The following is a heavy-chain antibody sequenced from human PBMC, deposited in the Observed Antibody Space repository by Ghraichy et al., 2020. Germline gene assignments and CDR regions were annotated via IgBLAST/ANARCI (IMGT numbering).Heavy chain of an antibody. D-gene: IGHD3-10*01. CDR1: GFTFSSYS. CDR3: ARDRRDYGSGRQIDY. V-gene: IGHV3-21*01. J-gene: IGHJ4*02. CDR2: ISSSSSYI. Sequence: GGSLRLSCAASGFTFSSYSMNWVRQAPGKGLEWVSSISSSSSYIYYADSVKGRFTISRDNAKNSLYLQMNSLRAEDTAVYYCARDRRDYGSGRQIDYWGQGTLVTVSS.